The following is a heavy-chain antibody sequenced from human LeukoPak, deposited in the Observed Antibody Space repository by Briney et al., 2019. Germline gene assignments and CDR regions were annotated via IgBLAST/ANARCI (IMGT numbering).Heavy chain of an antibody. CDR2: TYYSGST. V-gene: IGHV4-59*01. Sequence: SETLSLTCTVSGGSINSYYWSWIRQPPGKGLEYIGYTYYSGSTNYNPSLKSRVTISVDTSKNQFSLKLSSVTAADTAVYYCASGSRGNCYEYWGQGTLVTVSS. D-gene: IGHD2-15*01. J-gene: IGHJ4*02. CDR1: GGSINSYY. CDR3: ASGSRGNCYEY.